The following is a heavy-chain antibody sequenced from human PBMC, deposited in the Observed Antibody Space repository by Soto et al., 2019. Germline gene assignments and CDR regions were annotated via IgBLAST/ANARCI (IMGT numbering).Heavy chain of an antibody. CDR2: IDPSDSYT. Sequence: LKISCKGSGYSFTSYWISWVRQMPGKGLEWMGRIDPSDSYTNYSPSFQGHVTISADKSISTAYLQWSSLKASDTAMYCCARHRGIVGPFDYWGQGTLVTVSS. CDR3: ARHRGIVGPFDY. J-gene: IGHJ4*02. CDR1: GYSFTSYW. V-gene: IGHV5-10-1*01. D-gene: IGHD2-15*01.